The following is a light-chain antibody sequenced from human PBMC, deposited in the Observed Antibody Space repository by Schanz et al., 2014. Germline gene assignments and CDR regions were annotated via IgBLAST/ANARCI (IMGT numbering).Light chain of an antibody. CDR3: QHCTDTVT. CDR2: AAS. Sequence: DIQMTQSPSSLSASVGDRVTITCRASQGITTFLAWYQQKPGKAPKSLIYAASSLQNGVPSRFSGSGSGTDFTLTISSLEPEDFAVYYCQHCTDTVTFGQGTNLQIK. J-gene: IGKJ2*01. CDR1: QGITTF. V-gene: IGKV1-16*01.